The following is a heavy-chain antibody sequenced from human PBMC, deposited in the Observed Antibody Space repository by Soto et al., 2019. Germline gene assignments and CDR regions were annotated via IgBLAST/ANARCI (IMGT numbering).Heavy chain of an antibody. CDR3: ARFSVHDFWSGQSEFDY. CDR2: IYYSGST. J-gene: IGHJ4*02. CDR1: GGSISSYY. Sequence: SETLSLTCTVSGGSISSYYWSWIRQPPGKGLEWIGYIYYSGSTNYNPSLKSRVTISVDTSKNQFSLKLSSVTAADTAVYYCARFSVHDFWSGQSEFDYWGQGTLVTVSS. D-gene: IGHD3-3*01. V-gene: IGHV4-59*08.